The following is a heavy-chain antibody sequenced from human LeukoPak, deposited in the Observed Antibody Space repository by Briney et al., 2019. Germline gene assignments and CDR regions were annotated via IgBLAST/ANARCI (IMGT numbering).Heavy chain of an antibody. CDR2: IIPIFGTA. V-gene: IGHV1-69*05. CDR1: GGTFSSYA. CDR3: ARDRQTVNWDVDYYHMDV. J-gene: IGHJ6*03. Sequence: SVKVSCKASGGTFSSYAISWVRQAPGQGLEWMGRIIPIFGTANYAQKFQGRVTITTDESTSTAYMELSSLRSEDTAVYYCARDRQTVNWDVDYYHMDVWGKGTTVTVSS. D-gene: IGHD7-27*01.